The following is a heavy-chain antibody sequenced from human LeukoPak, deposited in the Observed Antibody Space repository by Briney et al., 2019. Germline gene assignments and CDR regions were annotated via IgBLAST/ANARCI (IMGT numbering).Heavy chain of an antibody. Sequence: GGSLRLSCAASGFAVSSTYMSWVRQAPGKGLDWVSVIYGGGSTYYAHYVKGRFTISRDNSKNMVYLQMNSLRAEDTAVYYCARLPGGRQLNWGQGTRVSVSS. J-gene: IGHJ4*02. CDR3: ARLPGGRQLN. D-gene: IGHD1-1*01. CDR1: GFAVSSTY. CDR2: IYGGGST. V-gene: IGHV3-53*01.